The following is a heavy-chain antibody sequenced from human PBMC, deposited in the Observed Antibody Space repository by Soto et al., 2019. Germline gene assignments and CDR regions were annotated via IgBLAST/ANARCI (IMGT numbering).Heavy chain of an antibody. CDR1: GGSISSYY. CDR3: ASMRGSYENDAFDI. J-gene: IGHJ3*02. D-gene: IGHD1-26*01. CDR2: IYYSGST. V-gene: IGHV4-59*01. Sequence: PSETLSLTCTVSGGSISSYYWSWIRQPPGKGLEWIGYIYYSGSTNYNPSLKSRVTISVDTSKNQFSLKLSSVTAADTAVYYCASMRGSYENDAFDIWGQGTMVTVSS.